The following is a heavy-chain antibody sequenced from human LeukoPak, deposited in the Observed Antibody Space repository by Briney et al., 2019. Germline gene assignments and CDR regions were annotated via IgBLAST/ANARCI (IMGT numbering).Heavy chain of an antibody. Sequence: ASVKVCCKASGYTFTGYCMHWVGQAPGQGLEWMGWSNPNSGGTNYAQKFQGRVTMTRDTSISTAYMELSRLRSDDTAVYYCARGKIGVQIFGVVIRYNWFDRWGQGTLVTVPS. V-gene: IGHV1-2*02. J-gene: IGHJ5*02. D-gene: IGHD3-3*01. CDR3: ARGKIGVQIFGVVIRYNWFDR. CDR1: GYTFTGYC. CDR2: SNPNSGGT.